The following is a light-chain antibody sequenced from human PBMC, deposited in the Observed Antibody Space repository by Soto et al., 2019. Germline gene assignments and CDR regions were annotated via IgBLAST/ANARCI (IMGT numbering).Light chain of an antibody. CDR3: QQLETYPLT. CDR1: QGFSSA. V-gene: IGKV1-13*02. Sequence: AIQGTQPPSSLSPSVEDTVTIISRAGQGFSSAFAWYQQKPGKVPRFLIYDSFNLQSGVPSRFSGSGSGTDFTLTISRLQPEDFATYYCQQLETYPLTFGQGTRLEVK. CDR2: DSF. J-gene: IGKJ5*01.